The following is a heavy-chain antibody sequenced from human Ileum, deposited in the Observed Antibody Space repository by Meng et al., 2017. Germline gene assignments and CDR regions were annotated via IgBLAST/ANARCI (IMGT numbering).Heavy chain of an antibody. J-gene: IGHJ5*02. D-gene: IGHD6-19*01. CDR2: VSTSGIT. CDR3: ARAETTGWFSTGDP. V-gene: IGHV4-4*07. CDR1: GGSISRYY. Sequence: GSLRLSCSVSGGSISRYYWSWIRQAAGKGLEWIGRVSTSGITNYNPSLKSRVTLSLDVSKNHFSLRLSSVTAADTDVYYCARAETTGWFSTGDPWGQGTLVTVSS.